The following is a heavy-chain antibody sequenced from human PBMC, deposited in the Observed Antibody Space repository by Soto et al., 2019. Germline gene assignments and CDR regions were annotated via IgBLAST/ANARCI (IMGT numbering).Heavy chain of an antibody. J-gene: IGHJ2*01. CDR2: IGTIDDT. CDR3: AREIPDTVTTNWYFDL. CDR1: GFTFRNYD. Sequence: EVQLVESGGGLVQPGGSLRLSCAASGFTFRNYDMHWVRQSTGEGLEWVSAIGTIDDTYYPGSVKGRFTISRDNAKNSLYLQMNSLRPGETAVYYYAREIPDTVTTNWYFDLWGRGTLVVVSS. V-gene: IGHV3-13*01. D-gene: IGHD4-17*01.